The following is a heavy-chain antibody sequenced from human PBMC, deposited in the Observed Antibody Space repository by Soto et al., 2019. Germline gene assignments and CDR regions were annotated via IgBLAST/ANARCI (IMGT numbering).Heavy chain of an antibody. CDR3: ARSGFLYGSSWAIDY. D-gene: IGHD6-13*01. Sequence: PSETLSLTCAVYGGSFSGYYWSWIRQPPGKGLEWIGEINHSGSTNYNPSLKSRVTISVDTSKNQFSLKLSSVTAADTAVYYCARSGFLYGSSWAIDYWGQGTLVTVSS. CDR2: INHSGST. V-gene: IGHV4-34*01. J-gene: IGHJ4*02. CDR1: GGSFSGYY.